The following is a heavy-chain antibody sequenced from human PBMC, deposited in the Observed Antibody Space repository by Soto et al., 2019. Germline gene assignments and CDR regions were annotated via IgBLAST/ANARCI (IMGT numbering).Heavy chain of an antibody. D-gene: IGHD6-19*01. J-gene: IGHJ3*02. V-gene: IGHV3-48*02. CDR3: VRDSGWAFDI. CDR2: ISSSKTYI. CDR1: GFSFSSYS. Sequence: EVQLVESGGGLVQPGQSLRVSCAASGFSFSSYSMNWVRQAPGKGLEWISYISSSKTYIWYADSVKGRFTISRDNAKNSLSLQMNSLRDEDTAVYYCVRDSGWAFDIWGLGTMVTVS.